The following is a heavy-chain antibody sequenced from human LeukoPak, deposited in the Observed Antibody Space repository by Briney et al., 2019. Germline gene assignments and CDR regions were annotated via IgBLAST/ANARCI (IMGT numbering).Heavy chain of an antibody. V-gene: IGHV1-18*01. CDR1: GYSFTKYG. J-gene: IGHJ4*02. Sequence: ASVKVSCKASGYSFTKYGLNWVRQAPGQGLQWMGWISCYNGHTHYAQNFQGRVTMTTDTSTNTAYMELRGLRSDDTAIYYCARREGRSASPFFFDSWGQGTLVTVSS. CDR2: ISCYNGHT. D-gene: IGHD6-6*01. CDR3: ARREGRSASPFFFDS.